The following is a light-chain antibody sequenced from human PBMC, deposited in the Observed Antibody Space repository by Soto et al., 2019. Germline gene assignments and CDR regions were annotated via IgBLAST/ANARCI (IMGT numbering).Light chain of an antibody. Sequence: DIPLTQSPSFLSASVGDRVTITCRASQGIGRYLVWYQQKPGKAPNLLIYVASTLQSGVPSRFSGSGFGTEFTLTVSSLQPEDFATYYCQQVSRYPYTFGQGTKLEIK. CDR2: VAS. CDR1: QGIGRY. V-gene: IGKV1-9*01. J-gene: IGKJ2*01. CDR3: QQVSRYPYT.